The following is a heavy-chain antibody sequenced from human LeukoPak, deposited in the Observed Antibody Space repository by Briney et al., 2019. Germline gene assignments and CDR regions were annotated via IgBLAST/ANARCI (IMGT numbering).Heavy chain of an antibody. CDR2: ISGSSGII. D-gene: IGHD6-13*01. Sequence: PGGSLRLSCAASGFTFNTYTMNWVRQAPGKGLEWVSYISGSSGIIDYADSVKGRFTISRDSSKNTLFLQMNSLRVEDTAVYYCARDPPGIAASGTYYWGQGTLVTASS. CDR1: GFTFNTYT. CDR3: ARDPPGIAASGTYY. V-gene: IGHV3-48*01. J-gene: IGHJ4*02.